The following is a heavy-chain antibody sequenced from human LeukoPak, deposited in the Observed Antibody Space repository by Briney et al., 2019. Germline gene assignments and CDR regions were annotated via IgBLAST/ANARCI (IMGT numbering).Heavy chain of an antibody. V-gene: IGHV3-66*01. CDR2: IYSGGST. D-gene: IGHD3-10*01. CDR1: GFTVSSNY. CDR3: ARETMVRGVIISAAFDY. Sequence: GGSLRLSCAASGFTVSSNYMSWGRQAPGKGLEWGSVIYSGGSTYYADSVKGRFTISTDNSKNTLYLQMNSLRAEDTAVYYCARETMVRGVIISAAFDYWGQGTLVTVSS. J-gene: IGHJ4*02.